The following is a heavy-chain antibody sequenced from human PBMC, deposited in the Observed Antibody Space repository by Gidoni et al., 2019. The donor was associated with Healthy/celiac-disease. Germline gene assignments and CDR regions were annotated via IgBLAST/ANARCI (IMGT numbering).Heavy chain of an antibody. V-gene: IGHV3-23*01. CDR1: GFTFRSYA. Sequence: EVQLLESGGGLVQPGGSLRLSCAASGFTFRSYAMSWVLQAPWKGLEWVSAISGSGGRTYYADSVKGRFTISRNNSKNTLYLQMNSLRAEDTAVYYCAIRKPREDVLRYFDWLSYGRGDAFDIWGQGTMVTVSS. J-gene: IGHJ3*02. CDR3: AIRKPREDVLRYFDWLSYGRGDAFDI. CDR2: ISGSGGRT. D-gene: IGHD3-9*01.